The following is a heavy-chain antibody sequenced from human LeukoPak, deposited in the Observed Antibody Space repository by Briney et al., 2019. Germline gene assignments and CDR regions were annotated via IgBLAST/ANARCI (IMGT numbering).Heavy chain of an antibody. CDR1: GFTFSSDS. D-gene: IGHD3-9*01. J-gene: IGHJ4*02. CDR3: APCQDMLTGYYLLDY. V-gene: IGHV3-21*01. CDR2: IGSSSSYI. Sequence: GGSLRLYCAASGFTFSSDSMIWVRQAPGKGLEWVSSIGSSSSYIYYVDSVKGRFTISRDNAKNSLYLQMNSLRAEDTAVYYCAPCQDMLTGYYLLDYWGQGTLVTVSS.